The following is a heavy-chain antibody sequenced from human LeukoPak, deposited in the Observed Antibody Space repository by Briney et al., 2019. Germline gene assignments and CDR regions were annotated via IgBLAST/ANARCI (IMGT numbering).Heavy chain of an antibody. CDR1: GYSFTNYW. V-gene: IGHV5-51*01. Sequence: GESLKISCKASGYSFTNYWIAWVRQMPGKGLEWMGAIYSGDSETRYSPSFQGQVTFSADKSISTAYLQWSSLRAADTAMYYCARTYGSGGYSQSDSWGPGTLVTVSA. CDR3: ARTYGSGGYSQSDS. D-gene: IGHD3-10*01. J-gene: IGHJ4*02. CDR2: IYSGDSET.